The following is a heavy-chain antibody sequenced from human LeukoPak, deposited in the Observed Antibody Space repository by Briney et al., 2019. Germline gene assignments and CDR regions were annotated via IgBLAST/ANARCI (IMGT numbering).Heavy chain of an antibody. CDR2: INHSGST. CDR3: TEFSHWFDP. V-gene: IGHV4-34*01. Sequence: SETLSLTCAVYGGSFSSYYWSWIRQPPGNGLEWIGEINHSGSTNYNPSLKSRFTISVDTSKNQFSLKLSPVTAAYTAVYYCTEFSHWFDPWGQGTLVTVSS. CDR1: GGSFSSYY. J-gene: IGHJ5*02. D-gene: IGHD3-10*01.